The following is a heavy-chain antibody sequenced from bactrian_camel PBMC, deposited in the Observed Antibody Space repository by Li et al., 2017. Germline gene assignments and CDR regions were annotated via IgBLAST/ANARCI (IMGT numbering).Heavy chain of an antibody. Sequence: VQLVESGGGLVQPGESLRLSCQASGFTFSSNYMGWFRQAPGKGVEWVSAINSISSMTLYADSVKGRFTISRDNTKNILYLQMNSLKSEDTALYYCATRRGGMGYYEYNYWGQGTQVTVS. J-gene: IGHJ4*01. CDR3: ATRRGGMGYYEYNY. CDR2: INSISSMT. V-gene: IGHV3-2*01. CDR1: GFTFSSNY. D-gene: IGHD3*01.